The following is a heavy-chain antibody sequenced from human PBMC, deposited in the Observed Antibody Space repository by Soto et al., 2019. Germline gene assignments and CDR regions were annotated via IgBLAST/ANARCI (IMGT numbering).Heavy chain of an antibody. CDR3: AKASLAVAGKGAFDY. Sequence: EVPLLESGGGLVQPGGSLRLSCAASGFTFSSYAMSWVRQAPGKGLEWVSAISGSGGSTDYADSVKGRFTISRDNSKNAVYLQMNSLRAEDTAVYYCAKASLAVAGKGAFDYWGQGTLVTVSS. CDR1: GFTFSSYA. CDR2: ISGSGGST. J-gene: IGHJ4*02. D-gene: IGHD6-19*01. V-gene: IGHV3-23*01.